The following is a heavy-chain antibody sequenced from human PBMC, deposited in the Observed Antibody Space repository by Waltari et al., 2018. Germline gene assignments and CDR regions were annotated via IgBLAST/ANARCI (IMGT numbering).Heavy chain of an antibody. V-gene: IGHV4-59*11. Sequence: QVHLQASGPGLVKPSETLSLTCTVSNGYTNNHYCSWIRQPPGKRKEWIGWINQITGDTKNNPSLESRVIISSDISKNQFSLKLTSVTAADTAIYYCAREGSLYSSTGGWIGPWGQGMLVTVSS. CDR2: INQITGDT. CDR1: NGYTNNHY. D-gene: IGHD2-2*01. J-gene: IGHJ5*01. CDR3: AREGSLYSSTGGWIGP.